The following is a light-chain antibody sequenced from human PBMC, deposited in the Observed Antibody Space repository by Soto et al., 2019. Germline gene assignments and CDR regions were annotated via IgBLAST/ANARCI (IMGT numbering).Light chain of an antibody. V-gene: IGKV1-9*01. Sequence: IQLTQSPSSLSVSVGDRVTITCRASQGISSYLAWYQQKPGKAPKLLIYAASTLQSGVPSRFSGSGSGTDFTLTISSLQPEDFATYYCQQLNTGFTFGPGTKVDIK. CDR1: QGISSY. CDR2: AAS. CDR3: QQLNTGFT. J-gene: IGKJ3*01.